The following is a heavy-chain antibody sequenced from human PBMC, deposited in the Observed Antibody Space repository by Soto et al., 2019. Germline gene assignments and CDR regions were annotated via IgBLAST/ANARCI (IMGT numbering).Heavy chain of an antibody. J-gene: IGHJ6*02. V-gene: IGHV3-33*01. D-gene: IGHD3-16*01. Sequence: PGGSLRLSCAASGFTFSSYGMHWVRQAPGKGLEWVAVIWYDGSNKYYADSVKGRFTISRDNSKNTLYLQMNSLRAEDTAVYYCARDRGASGMIPLDRYYGMDVWGQGTTVTVS. CDR2: IWYDGSNK. CDR1: GFTFSSYG. CDR3: ARDRGASGMIPLDRYYGMDV.